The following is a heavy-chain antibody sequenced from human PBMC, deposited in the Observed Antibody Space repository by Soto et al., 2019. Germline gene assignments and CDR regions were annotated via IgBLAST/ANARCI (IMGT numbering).Heavy chain of an antibody. CDR3: ARQISATPIYAMDV. D-gene: IGHD2-21*02. Sequence: GESLKISCKGSGYSFTSHWIGWVRQMPGKGLEWMGIIYPGDSDIRYRPSFQGQVTISADKSTSTAYLQWSSLKASDTAIYYCARQISATPIYAMDVWGQGTTVTVSS. CDR2: IYPGDSDI. V-gene: IGHV5-51*01. CDR1: GYSFTSHW. J-gene: IGHJ6*02.